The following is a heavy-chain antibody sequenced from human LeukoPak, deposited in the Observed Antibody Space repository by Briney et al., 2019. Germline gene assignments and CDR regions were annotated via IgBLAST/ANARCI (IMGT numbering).Heavy chain of an antibody. CDR1: GGSISSGSYY. J-gene: IGHJ6*03. V-gene: IGHV4-61*02. D-gene: IGHD3-3*01. CDR2: IYTSGST. CDR3: ARAFITISDSYYYYMDV. Sequence: SETLSLTCTVSGGSISSGSYYWSWIRQPAGKGLGWIGRIYTSGSTNYNPSLKSRVTISVDTSKNQFSLKLSSVTAADTAVYYCARAFITISDSYYYYMDVWGKGTTVTVSS.